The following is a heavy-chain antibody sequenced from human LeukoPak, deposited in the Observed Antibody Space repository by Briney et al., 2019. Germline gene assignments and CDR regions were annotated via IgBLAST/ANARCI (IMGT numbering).Heavy chain of an antibody. CDR3: AKGPQTGWFDT. J-gene: IGHJ5*02. CDR1: GGSLSGHF. CDR2: INHSGTT. D-gene: IGHD3-10*01. V-gene: IGHV4-34*01. Sequence: SETLSLTCAVYGGSLSGHFCSWIRQSPGKGLEWTGEINHSGTTNYNPSLKSRVTLSVDTSKNQFSLRLNSVTAADTAVYYCAKGPQTGWFDTWGQGALVTVSS.